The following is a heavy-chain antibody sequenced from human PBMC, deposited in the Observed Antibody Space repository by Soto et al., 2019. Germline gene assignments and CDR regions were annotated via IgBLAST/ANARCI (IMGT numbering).Heavy chain of an antibody. CDR2: VYSSGGT. CDR1: GGSMTSYY. D-gene: IGHD3-3*01. CDR3: ARGQRFSDWFDP. Sequence: SETLSLTCTVSGGSMTSYYWTWIRQPAGKGLEWIGRVYSSGGTHYNPSLKSRVTISLDTSKNQFSLRLLSVTDADAAVYFCARGQRFSDWFDPWGQGTLVTVSS. V-gene: IGHV4-4*07. J-gene: IGHJ5*02.